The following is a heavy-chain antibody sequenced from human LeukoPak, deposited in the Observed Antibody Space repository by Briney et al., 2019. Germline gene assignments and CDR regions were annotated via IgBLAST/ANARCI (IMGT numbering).Heavy chain of an antibody. CDR1: GVSINFYY. CDR2: ISDSGST. J-gene: IGHJ6*03. D-gene: IGHD3-10*01. Sequence: PSETLSLPCTVSGVSINFYYWSWIRQPPGKGLEWIGYISDSGSTNYNPSLKSRVTISVDTSKNQFSLKLSSVTAADTAVYYCARVLFPTNYGSGSYLIGGFYYYYYMDVWGKGTTVTISS. V-gene: IGHV4-59*01. CDR3: ARVLFPTNYGSGSYLIGGFYYYYYMDV.